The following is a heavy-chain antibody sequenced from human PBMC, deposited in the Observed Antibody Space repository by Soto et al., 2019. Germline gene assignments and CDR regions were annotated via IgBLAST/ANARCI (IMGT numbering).Heavy chain of an antibody. V-gene: IGHV1-69*06. CDR2: IIPIFGTA. CDR1: GGTFSSYA. CDR3: ARPKRPRLDYGGNRHYYYGMDV. D-gene: IGHD4-17*01. Sequence: QVQLVQSGAEVKKPGSSVKVSCKASGGTFSSYAISWVRQAPGQGLEWMGGIIPIFGTANYAQKFQGRVTITAEKSTSTAYMELSSLRSEDTAVYYCARPKRPRLDYGGNRHYYYGMDVWGQGTTVTVSS. J-gene: IGHJ6*02.